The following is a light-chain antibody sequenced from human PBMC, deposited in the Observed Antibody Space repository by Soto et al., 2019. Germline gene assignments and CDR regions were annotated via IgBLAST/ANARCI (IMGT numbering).Light chain of an antibody. CDR1: QSLLHTNGVNY. CDR3: QQYNNWPQT. CDR2: LGS. J-gene: IGKJ1*01. Sequence: DIVMTQSPLSLPVTPGEPASISCRSRQSLLHTNGVNYLDWYLQKPGQSPQLLIYLGSNRASGVPDRFSGSGAGTEFTLTISSLQSEDFAVYYCQQYNNWPQTFGQGTKVDIK. V-gene: IGKV2-28*01.